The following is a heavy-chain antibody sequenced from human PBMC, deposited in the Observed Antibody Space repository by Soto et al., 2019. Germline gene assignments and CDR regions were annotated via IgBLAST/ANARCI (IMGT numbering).Heavy chain of an antibody. CDR3: ARGGLQLPLLDY. CDR2: ISYDGSNK. Sequence: QVQLVESGGGVVQPGRSLRLSCAASGFTFSSYAMHWVRQAPGKGLEWVAVISYDGSNKYYADSVKGRFTISRDNSKNTLYLQMNSLGAEDTAVYYCARGGLQLPLLDYWGQGTLVTVSS. CDR1: GFTFSSYA. V-gene: IGHV3-30-3*01. D-gene: IGHD4-4*01. J-gene: IGHJ4*02.